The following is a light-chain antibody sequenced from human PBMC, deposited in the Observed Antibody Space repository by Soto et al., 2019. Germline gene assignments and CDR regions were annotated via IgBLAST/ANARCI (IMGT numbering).Light chain of an antibody. Sequence: EIVLTQSPGTLSLSPGEDATLSCRASQSISSTYLVWYQQKPGQAPRLLIYGASNRATGIPDRFSGSGSGTDFTLTISRLEPADFAVYYCQQYASSPYTFGQGTDLEIK. CDR1: QSISSTY. J-gene: IGKJ2*01. V-gene: IGKV3-20*01. CDR2: GAS. CDR3: QQYASSPYT.